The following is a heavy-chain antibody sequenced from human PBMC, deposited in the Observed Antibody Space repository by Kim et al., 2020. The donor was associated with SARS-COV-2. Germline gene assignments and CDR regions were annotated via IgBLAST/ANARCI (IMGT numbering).Heavy chain of an antibody. CDR1: GGSVSSGSYY. Sequence: SETLSLTCTVSGGSVSSGSYYWSWIRQPPGKGLEWIGYIYYSGSTNYNPSLKSRVTISVDTSKNQFSLKLSSVTAADTAVYYCARDLHGPESWFDPWGQGTLVTVSS. CDR2: IYYSGST. D-gene: IGHD3-10*01. V-gene: IGHV4-61*01. J-gene: IGHJ5*02. CDR3: ARDLHGPESWFDP.